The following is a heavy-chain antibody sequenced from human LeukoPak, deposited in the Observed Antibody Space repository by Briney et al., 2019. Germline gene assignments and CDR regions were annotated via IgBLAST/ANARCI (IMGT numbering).Heavy chain of an antibody. CDR2: ISGSGGST. V-gene: IGHV3-23*01. J-gene: IGHJ4*02. D-gene: IGHD4-23*01. CDR3: ARGTTVESDY. CDR1: GFTFSSYA. Sequence: GGSLRLSCAVSGFTFSSYAMTWVRQAPGKGLEWVSAISGSGGSTYYADSVKGRFTTSRDNGKNSLYLQMNSLRAEDTAVYYCARGTTVESDYWGQGTLVTVSS.